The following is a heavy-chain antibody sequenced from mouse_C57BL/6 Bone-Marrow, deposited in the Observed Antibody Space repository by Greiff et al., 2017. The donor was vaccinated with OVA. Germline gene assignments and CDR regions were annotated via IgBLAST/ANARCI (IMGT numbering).Heavy chain of an antibody. CDR2: INYDGSST. CDR1: GFTFSDYY. D-gene: IGHD1-1*02. V-gene: IGHV5-16*01. J-gene: IGHJ1*03. Sequence: DVKLVESEGGLVQPGSSMKLSCTASGFTFSDYYMAWVRQVPEKGLEWVANINYDGSSTYYLDSLKSRFIISRDNAKNILYLQMSSLKSEDTATYYWAREDGSHWYFDVWGTGTTVTVSS. CDR3: AREDGSHWYFDV.